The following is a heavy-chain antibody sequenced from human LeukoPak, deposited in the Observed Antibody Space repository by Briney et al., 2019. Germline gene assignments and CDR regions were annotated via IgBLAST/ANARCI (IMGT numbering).Heavy chain of an antibody. D-gene: IGHD5/OR15-5a*01. CDR1: GFTVSSNY. CDR3: ARDMYTRNPFDY. V-gene: IGHV3-66*01. Sequence: GGSLRLSCAESGFTVSSNYMSWVRQAPGKGLEWVPVIYSGGSTYYADSVRGRFTISRDNSKNTLHLQMNSLRAEDTAVYYCARDMYTRNPFDYWGQGTLVTVSS. J-gene: IGHJ4*02. CDR2: IYSGGST.